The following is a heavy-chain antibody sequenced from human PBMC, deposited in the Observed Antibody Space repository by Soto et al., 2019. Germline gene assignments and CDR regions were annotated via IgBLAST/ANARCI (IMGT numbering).Heavy chain of an antibody. V-gene: IGHV3-74*01. J-gene: IGHJ4*02. CDR1: GFTFSSYW. Sequence: PVGSLRLSCAASGFTFSSYWMHWVRQAPGKGLVWVSRINSDGSSTSYADSVKGRFTISRDNAKNTLYLQMNSLRAEDTAAYYCARDRTIFGVVTPPDYCGQRTLVTVSS. CDR2: INSDGSST. D-gene: IGHD3-3*01. CDR3: ARDRTIFGVVTPPDY.